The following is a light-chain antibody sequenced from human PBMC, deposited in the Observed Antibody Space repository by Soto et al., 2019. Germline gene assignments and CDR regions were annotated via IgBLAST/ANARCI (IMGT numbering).Light chain of an antibody. V-gene: IGKV1D-12*01. CDR2: AAS. CDR3: QQAYSFPIT. CDR1: QDIAAY. J-gene: IGKJ5*01. Sequence: EIQVTQSPSSLSASVGYRFTITFRSSQDIAAYLAWYQHKPGRAPELLIHAASSLQSGVPSRFSGSGSGTDFTLTINSLQPEDFATYYCQQAYSFPITFGQGTDWRL.